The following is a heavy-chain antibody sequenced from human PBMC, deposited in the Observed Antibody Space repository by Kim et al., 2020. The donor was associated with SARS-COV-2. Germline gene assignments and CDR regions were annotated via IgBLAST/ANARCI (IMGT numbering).Heavy chain of an antibody. D-gene: IGHD3-22*01. V-gene: IGHV3-48*03. CDR2: ISSSGSTI. CDR1: GFTFSSYE. Sequence: GGSLRLSCAASGFTFSSYEMNWVRQAPGKGLEWVSYISSSGSTIYYADSVKGRFTISRDNAKNSLYLQMNSLRAEDTAVYYCARDRNYDTPSDYWGQGTLVTVSS. J-gene: IGHJ4*02. CDR3: ARDRNYDTPSDY.